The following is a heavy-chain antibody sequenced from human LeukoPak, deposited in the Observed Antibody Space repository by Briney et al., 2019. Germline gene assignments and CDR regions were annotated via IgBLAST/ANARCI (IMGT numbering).Heavy chain of an antibody. D-gene: IGHD2-21*02. J-gene: IGHJ4*02. V-gene: IGHV3-7*01. CDR3: ARERFGWCDTDCYYLDK. CDR1: GFTFPNYG. CDR2: IKQDGSET. Sequence: GGSLRLSCAVSGFTFPNYGMSWVRQAPGKGLEWVANIKQDGSETSYVDSVKGRFTISRDNAKNSLHLQMSSLRVEDTAVYDCARERFGWCDTDCYYLDKWGPGTLVTVAS.